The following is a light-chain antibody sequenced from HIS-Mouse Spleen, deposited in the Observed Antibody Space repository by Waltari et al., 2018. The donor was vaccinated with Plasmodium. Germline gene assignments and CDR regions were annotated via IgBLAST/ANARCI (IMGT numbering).Light chain of an antibody. CDR2: EVS. CDR1: SSAVGGYNH. J-gene: IGLJ2*01. CDR3: SSYAGSNNLV. Sequence: QSALTQPPSASGSPGQPIPIPCTGTSSAVGGYNHVPWYQQHPGKAPKLMIYEVSKRPPGVPDRFSGSKSGNTASLTVSGLQAEDEADYYCSSYAGSNNLVFGGGTKLTVL. V-gene: IGLV2-8*01.